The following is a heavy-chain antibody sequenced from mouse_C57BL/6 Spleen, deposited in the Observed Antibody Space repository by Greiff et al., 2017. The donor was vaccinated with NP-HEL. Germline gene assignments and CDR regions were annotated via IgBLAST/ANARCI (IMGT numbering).Heavy chain of an antibody. CDR1: GYTFTSYW. J-gene: IGHJ3*01. D-gene: IGHD1-1*01. V-gene: IGHV1-59*01. CDR3: ASYYYGTY. CDR2: IDPSDSYT. Sequence: VKLQQPGAELVRPGTSVKLSCKASGYTFTSYWMHWVKQRPGQGLEWIGVIDPSDSYTNYNQKFKGKATLTVDTSSSTAYMQLSSLTSEDSAVYYCASYYYGTYWGQGTLVTVSA.